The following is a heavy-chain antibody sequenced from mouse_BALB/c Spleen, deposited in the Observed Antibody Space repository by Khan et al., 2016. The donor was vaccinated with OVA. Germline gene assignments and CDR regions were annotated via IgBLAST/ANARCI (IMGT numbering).Heavy chain of an antibody. D-gene: IGHD2-14*01. CDR2: INPSNAYT. J-gene: IGHJ3*01. CDR1: GYTFTSYT. Sequence: QVQLQQSGAELARPGASVKMSCKASGYTFTSYTIHWIKLRPGQGLEWIGYINPSNAYTNYNQRFKDKATLNADKSSTTAYIQLSSLTSDYSAVYYCVRDGADHRNDGWFAYWGLGTLVTVSA. CDR3: VRDGADHRNDGWFAY. V-gene: IGHV1-4*01.